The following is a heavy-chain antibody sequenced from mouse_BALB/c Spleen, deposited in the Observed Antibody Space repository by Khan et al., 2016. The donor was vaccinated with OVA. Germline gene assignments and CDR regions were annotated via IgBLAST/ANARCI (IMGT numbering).Heavy chain of an antibody. CDR2: IYPGDDST. D-gene: IGHD2-4*01. V-gene: IGHV1S56*01. CDR3: AREGLRWVAMDY. CDR1: GYTFTSYD. J-gene: IGHJ4*01. Sequence: VQLQESGPELVKPGALVKISCKASGYTFTSYDINRVRQRPGQGLEWIGWIYPGDDSTKYNEKFKGKATLTADKSSSTAYMQLSSLTSENSAVYFCAREGLRWVAMDYWGQGTSVTVSS.